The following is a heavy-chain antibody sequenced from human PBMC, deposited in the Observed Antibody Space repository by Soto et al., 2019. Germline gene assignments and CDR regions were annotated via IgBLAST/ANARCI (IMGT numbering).Heavy chain of an antibody. CDR2: IIPIYGTA. Sequence: QVQLVQSGAEVRKPESSVKVSCKASGGVFGSFSITWVRQAPGQGLEWIGGIIPIYGTANYAQNFQGRVTITADAATSTAYVEVSSLGSEDTAVYYCAKDRRADWESYYYYAMDVWGQGTTVIVSS. CDR3: AKDRRADWESYYYYAMDV. V-gene: IGHV1-69*01. J-gene: IGHJ6*02. D-gene: IGHD1-26*01. CDR1: GGVFGSFS.